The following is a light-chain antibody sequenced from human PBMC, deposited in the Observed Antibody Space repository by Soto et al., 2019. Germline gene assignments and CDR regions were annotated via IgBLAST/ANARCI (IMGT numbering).Light chain of an antibody. V-gene: IGKV1-5*01. CDR3: QQYNGFST. CDR1: RTISSW. CDR2: DGS. Sequence: DIQMTQSPSTLSASVGDRVTITCRASRTISSWLAWYQQRPGKAPKLLIYDGSNLETGVPSRFSGSRSGTEFTLNISSLQRDDAATYYCQQYNGFSTFAQGTYVDI. J-gene: IGKJ2*01.